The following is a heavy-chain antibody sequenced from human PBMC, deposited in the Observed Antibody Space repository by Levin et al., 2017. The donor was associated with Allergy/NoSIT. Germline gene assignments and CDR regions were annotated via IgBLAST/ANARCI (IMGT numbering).Heavy chain of an antibody. CDR1: GGSISSGGYY. Sequence: PSETLSLTCTVSGGSISSGGYYWSWIRQHPGKGLEWIGYIYYSGSTYYNPSLKSRVTISVDTSKNQFSLKLSSVTAADTAVYYCARRTYYYDSSGYYSTNWFDPWGQGTLVTVSS. V-gene: IGHV4-31*03. D-gene: IGHD3-22*01. CDR2: IYYSGST. J-gene: IGHJ5*02. CDR3: ARRTYYYDSSGYYSTNWFDP.